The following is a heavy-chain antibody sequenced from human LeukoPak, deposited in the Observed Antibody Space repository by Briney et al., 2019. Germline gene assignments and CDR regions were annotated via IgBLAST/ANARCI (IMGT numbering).Heavy chain of an antibody. V-gene: IGHV1-69*08. CDR1: GGTFNSHI. CDR3: TRVNLRGSQYNWFDP. CDR2: ITPVIGTT. D-gene: IGHD1-26*01. Sequence: GASVKVSCKASGGTFNSHIFGWVRQAPGQGLEWVGRITPVIGTTIYAQNFQDRVTITADKSASTVYMELSSLRSEDTAVYYCTRVNLRGSQYNWFDPWGLGTLVVVSS. J-gene: IGHJ5*02.